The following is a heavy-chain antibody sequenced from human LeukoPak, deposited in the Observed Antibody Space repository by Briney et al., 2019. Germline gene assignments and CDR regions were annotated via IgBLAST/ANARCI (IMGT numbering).Heavy chain of an antibody. V-gene: IGHV1-2*02. D-gene: IGHD3-10*01. CDR3: ARAEYYYGSGSYFPGY. CDR2: INPNSGGT. J-gene: IGHJ4*02. CDR1: GYTFTSYY. Sequence: GASVKVSCKASGYTFTSYYMHWVRQAPGQGLEGMGWINPNSGGTNYAQKFQGRVTMTRDTSISTAYMELSRLRSDDTAVYYCARAEYYYGSGSYFPGYWGQGTLVTVSS.